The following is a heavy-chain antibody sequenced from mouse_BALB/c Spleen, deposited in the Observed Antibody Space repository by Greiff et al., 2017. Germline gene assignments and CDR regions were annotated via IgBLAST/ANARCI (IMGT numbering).Heavy chain of an antibody. D-gene: IGHD4-1*01. CDR1: GYTFTSYW. J-gene: IGHJ3*01. Sequence: QVQLQQPGAELVKPGASVKLSCKASGYTFTSYWMHWVKQRPGQGLEWIGEINPSNGRTNYNEKFKSKATLTVDKSSSTAYMQLSSLTSEDSAVYYCARRDWDGAWFAYWGQGTLVTVSA. CDR3: ARRDWDGAWFAY. V-gene: IGHV1S81*02. CDR2: INPSNGRT.